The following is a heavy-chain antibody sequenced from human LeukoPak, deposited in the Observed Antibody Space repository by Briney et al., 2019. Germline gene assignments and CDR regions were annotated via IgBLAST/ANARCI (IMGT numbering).Heavy chain of an antibody. V-gene: IGHV1-69*05. D-gene: IGHD4-17*01. CDR1: LGTFRSYA. CDR2: IIPIFGTA. Sequence: APVKVSCQAFLGTFRSYAISWGRQAPRQRGVWMGGIIPIFGTANYAQKLQGRVTMTTDTSTSTAYMELRSLRSDDTAVYYCARVTPPRDYGDYYLPLGYWGQGTLVTVSS. CDR3: ARVTPPRDYGDYYLPLGY. J-gene: IGHJ4*02.